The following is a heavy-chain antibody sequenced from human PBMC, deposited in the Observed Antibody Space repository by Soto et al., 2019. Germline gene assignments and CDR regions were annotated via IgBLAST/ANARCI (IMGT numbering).Heavy chain of an antibody. Sequence: QVQLVESGGGVVQPGRSLRLSCAASGFTFSSYGMHWVRQAPGKGLEWVAVISYDGSNKYYADSVKGRFTISRDNSKNTLYLQMNSLRAEDTAVYYCANGLALYCSGGSCYPDAFDIWGQGTMVTVSS. CDR2: ISYDGSNK. J-gene: IGHJ3*02. CDR1: GFTFSSYG. V-gene: IGHV3-30*18. CDR3: ANGLALYCSGGSCYPDAFDI. D-gene: IGHD2-15*01.